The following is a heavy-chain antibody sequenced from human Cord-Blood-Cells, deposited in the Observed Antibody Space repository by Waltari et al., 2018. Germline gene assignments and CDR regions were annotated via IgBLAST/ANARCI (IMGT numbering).Heavy chain of an antibody. CDR3: ASASSGGSCCSFPQNPLDAFDI. D-gene: IGHD2-15*01. CDR1: GGSISSGGYY. V-gene: IGHV4-31*03. J-gene: IGHJ3*02. Sequence: QVQLQESGPGLVKPSQTLSLTCTVSGGSISSGGYYWSWIRQHPGKGLEWIGYIYYSGSTYYTPSRKSRVTVAVDTSKNQFSLKLSSVTAADTAVYYCASASSGGSCCSFPQNPLDAFDIWGQGTMVTVSS. CDR2: IYYSGST.